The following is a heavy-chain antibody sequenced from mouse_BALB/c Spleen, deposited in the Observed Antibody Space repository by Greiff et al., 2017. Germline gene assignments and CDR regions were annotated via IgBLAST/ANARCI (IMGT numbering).Heavy chain of an antibody. V-gene: IGHV3-2*02. J-gene: IGHJ3*01. CDR2: ISYSGST. D-gene: IGHD1-2*01. Sequence: EVQLVESGPGLVKPSQSLSLTCTVTGYSITSDYAWNWIRQFPGNTLEWMGYISYSGSTSYNPSLKSRISITRDTSKNQFFLQLNSVTTEDTATYYCARSPTAAWFAYWGQGTLVTVSA. CDR3: ARSPTAAWFAY. CDR1: GYSITSDYA.